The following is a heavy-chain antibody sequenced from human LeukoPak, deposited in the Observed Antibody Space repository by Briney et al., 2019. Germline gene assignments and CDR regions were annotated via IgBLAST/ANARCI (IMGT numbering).Heavy chain of an antibody. Sequence: ASVKVSCKAPGYTFTGYYIHWVRQAPGQGLEWMGWINPNSGATNYAQKFRGRVTMTRDTSITTAYMDLSRLRSDDTAVYYCARVHCAYCDRTSSSWFDPWGQGTLVTVSS. CDR3: ARVHCAYCDRTSSSWFDP. V-gene: IGHV1-2*02. D-gene: IGHD2-2*01. CDR1: GYTFTGYY. CDR2: INPNSGAT. J-gene: IGHJ5*02.